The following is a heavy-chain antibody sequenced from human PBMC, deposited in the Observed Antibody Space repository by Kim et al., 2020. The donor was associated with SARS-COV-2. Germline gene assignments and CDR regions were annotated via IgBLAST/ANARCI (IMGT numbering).Heavy chain of an antibody. CDR3: TTDHDSERGFWSNYYYYGMDV. D-gene: IGHD3-3*01. CDR2: IKSKTDGGTT. Sequence: GGSLRLSCAASGFTFSNAWMSWVRQAPGKGLEWVGRIKSKTDGGTTDYAAPVKGRFTISRDDSKNTLYLQMNSLKTEDTAVYYCTTDHDSERGFWSNYYYYGMDVWGQGTTVTVSS. J-gene: IGHJ6*02. CDR1: GFTFSNAW. V-gene: IGHV3-15*01.